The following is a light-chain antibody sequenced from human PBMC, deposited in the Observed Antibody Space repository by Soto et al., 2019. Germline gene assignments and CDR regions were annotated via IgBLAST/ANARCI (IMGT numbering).Light chain of an antibody. CDR2: GAS. J-gene: IGKJ1*01. V-gene: IGKV3-15*01. CDR3: QHYNNWPRWT. CDR1: QSVSSN. Sequence: EIVMPQSPATLSVSQRERATLSFSASQSVSSNLAWSQHKPVQAPRLLIYGASATATGIPARSSGIGSGTEFTLTISSLQSEDFAVYYCQHYNNWPRWTFGQGTKVEIK.